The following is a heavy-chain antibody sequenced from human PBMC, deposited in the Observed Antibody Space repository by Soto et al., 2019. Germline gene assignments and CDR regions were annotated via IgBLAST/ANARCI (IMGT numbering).Heavy chain of an antibody. D-gene: IGHD2-2*01. J-gene: IGHJ6*02. CDR3: AGGYCSSTSCSAYGMDV. Sequence: ASVKVSCKASGYTFTNYAIHWVRQAPGQGLEWMGWINAGNGNTKYSQKFQGRVTITRDTSATTAYMELSSLRSEETAVYYCAGGYCSSTSCSAYGMDVWGQGTTVTVSS. CDR1: GYTFTNYA. CDR2: INAGNGNT. V-gene: IGHV1-3*01.